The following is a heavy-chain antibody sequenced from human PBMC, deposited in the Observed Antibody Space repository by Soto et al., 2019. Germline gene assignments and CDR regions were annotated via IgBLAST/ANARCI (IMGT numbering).Heavy chain of an antibody. Sequence: PSETLSLTCAVYGGSFSGYYWTWIRQPPGTGLEWIGEINHSGSTNYNPSLKSRVTISVDTSKNQFSLKLTSVTAADTAVYYCASQKGPVTYYDILTGYYYYYGMDVWGQGTTVTVSS. D-gene: IGHD3-9*01. V-gene: IGHV4-34*01. CDR2: INHSGST. CDR1: GGSFSGYY. CDR3: ASQKGPVTYYDILTGYYYYYGMDV. J-gene: IGHJ6*02.